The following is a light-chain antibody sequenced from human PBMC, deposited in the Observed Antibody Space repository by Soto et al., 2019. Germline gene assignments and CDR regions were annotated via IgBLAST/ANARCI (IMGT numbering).Light chain of an antibody. CDR3: QQYGSSPLT. CDR1: QSISSSY. CDR2: GAS. V-gene: IGKV3-20*01. Sequence: EAVLTQSPDTLSLSPGERATLSCRASQSISSSYLAWYQQRPGQAPRLLIYGASSRATGIPDRFSGSGSGTDFTLTISRLEPEDFAVYYCQQYGSSPLTFGGGTKVDI. J-gene: IGKJ4*01.